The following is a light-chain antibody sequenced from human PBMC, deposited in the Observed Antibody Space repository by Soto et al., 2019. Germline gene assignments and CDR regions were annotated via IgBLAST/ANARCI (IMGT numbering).Light chain of an antibody. CDR1: SGHSSYI. Sequence: SWAQSALGSSVKLTCTLSSGHSSYIIAWHQQQPGKAPRYLMKLEGSGSYNKGSGVPDRFSGSSSGADRYLTIANLQFEDEADYYCETWDSNTHVFGTGTKVTVL. CDR2: LEGSGSY. J-gene: IGLJ1*01. CDR3: ETWDSNTHV. V-gene: IGLV4-60*02.